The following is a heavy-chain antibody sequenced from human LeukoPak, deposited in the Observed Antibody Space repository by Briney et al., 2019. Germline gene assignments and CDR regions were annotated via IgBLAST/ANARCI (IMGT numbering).Heavy chain of an antibody. CDR1: GYSISSGYY. V-gene: IGHV4-38-2*01. CDR3: ARILRAVAGTKDY. Sequence: SATLSLTCAVSGYSISSGYYWGWIRQPPGKGLEWIGSIYHSGSTYYNPSLKSRVTISVDTSKNQFSLKLSSVTAADTAVYYCARILRAVAGTKDYWGQGTLVTVSS. CDR2: IYHSGST. J-gene: IGHJ4*02. D-gene: IGHD6-19*01.